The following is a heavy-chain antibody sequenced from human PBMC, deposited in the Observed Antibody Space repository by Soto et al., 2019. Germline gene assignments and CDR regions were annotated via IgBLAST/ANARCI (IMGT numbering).Heavy chain of an antibody. D-gene: IGHD3-10*01. CDR3: AHRRYYYGSGYFDY. CDR2: IFWDDDK. Sequence: QITLQESGPTLVKPTQTLTLTCTFSGFSLSTSGVGVGWIRQPPGKALEWLALIFWDDDKRYRPSLKSRLTNTKNTSQNQVVLTITNMDPVDTATYYCAHRRYYYGSGYFDYWGQGTLVTVSS. J-gene: IGHJ4*02. CDR1: GFSLSTSGVG. V-gene: IGHV2-5*02.